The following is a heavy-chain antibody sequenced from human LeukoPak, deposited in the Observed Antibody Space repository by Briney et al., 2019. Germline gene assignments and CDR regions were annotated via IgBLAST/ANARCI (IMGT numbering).Heavy chain of an antibody. Sequence: SQTLSLTCAVYGGSFSGYYWSWIRQPPGKGLEWIGEINHSGSTNYNPSLKSRLTISVDTSKNQFSLKLSSVTAADTAVYYCARRGYYYYYYMDVWGKGTTVTISS. CDR1: GGSFSGYY. J-gene: IGHJ6*03. CDR3: ARRGYYYYYYMDV. V-gene: IGHV4-34*01. CDR2: INHSGST.